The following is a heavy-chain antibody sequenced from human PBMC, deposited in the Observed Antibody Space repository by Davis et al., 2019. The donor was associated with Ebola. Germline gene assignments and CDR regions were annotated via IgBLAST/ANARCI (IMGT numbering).Heavy chain of an antibody. V-gene: IGHV3-7*01. CDR2: IRQDGSEK. CDR1: GFTFSSYW. D-gene: IGHD1-26*01. Sequence: GGSLRLSCAASGFTFSSYWMSWVRQAPGKGLEWVANIRQDGSEKYYVDSVKGRFTISRDNAKNSLYLQMNSLRAEDTAVYYCARASGSYYFDYWGQGTLVTVSS. CDR3: ARASGSYYFDY. J-gene: IGHJ4*02.